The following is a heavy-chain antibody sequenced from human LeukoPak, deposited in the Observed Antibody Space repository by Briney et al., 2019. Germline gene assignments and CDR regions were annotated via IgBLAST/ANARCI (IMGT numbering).Heavy chain of an antibody. Sequence: GGSLRLSCAASEFTFRSYAMSWVRQAPGKGLEWISGISGSGASTYYADSVKGRFTISRDDSRNTLYLQMNSLRGDDTAVYYCAKDVGKWESLHFFDYWGQGTLVTVSS. CDR1: EFTFRSYA. CDR3: AKDVGKWESLHFFDY. V-gene: IGHV3-23*01. J-gene: IGHJ4*02. CDR2: ISGSGAST. D-gene: IGHD1-26*01.